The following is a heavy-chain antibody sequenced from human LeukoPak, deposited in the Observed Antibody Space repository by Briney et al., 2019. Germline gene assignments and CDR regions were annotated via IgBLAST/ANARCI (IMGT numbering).Heavy chain of an antibody. Sequence: GSLRLSCAASGFTFSSYAMSWVRQAPGKGLEWVSAISGSGGSTYYADSVKGRFTISRDNSKNTLYLQMNSLRAEDTAVYYCAKGYCSSTSCYARFDYWGQGTLVTVSS. D-gene: IGHD2-2*01. CDR2: ISGSGGST. CDR3: AKGYCSSTSCYARFDY. J-gene: IGHJ4*02. V-gene: IGHV3-23*01. CDR1: GFTFSSYA.